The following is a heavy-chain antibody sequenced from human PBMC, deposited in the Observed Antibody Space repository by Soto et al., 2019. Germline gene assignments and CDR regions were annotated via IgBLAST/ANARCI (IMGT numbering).Heavy chain of an antibody. D-gene: IGHD3-3*01. Sequence: GGSLRLSCAASGFTFSSYGMHWVRQAPGKGLEWVAVIWYDGSNKYYADSVKGRFTISRDNSKNTLYLQMNSLRAEDTAVYYCARDPLYDFWSGYYPAYYFDYWGQGTLVTVSS. J-gene: IGHJ4*02. CDR2: IWYDGSNK. CDR1: GFTFSSYG. V-gene: IGHV3-33*01. CDR3: ARDPLYDFWSGYYPAYYFDY.